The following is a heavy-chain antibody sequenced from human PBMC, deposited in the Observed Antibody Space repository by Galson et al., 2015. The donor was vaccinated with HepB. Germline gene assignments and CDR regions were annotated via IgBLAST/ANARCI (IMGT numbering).Heavy chain of an antibody. D-gene: IGHD1-26*01. CDR1: GYSFTNYG. J-gene: IGHJ4*02. Sequence: SVKVSCKASGYSFTNYGISWVRQAPGQGLEWMGWISGYNGNTNYAQNLQGRVTMTTDTSTSTTYMELRSLRSDDTAVYYCARTVLAVGAYRGLQDYWGQGTLVTVSS. CDR3: ARTVLAVGAYRGLQDY. CDR2: ISGYNGNT. V-gene: IGHV1-18*01.